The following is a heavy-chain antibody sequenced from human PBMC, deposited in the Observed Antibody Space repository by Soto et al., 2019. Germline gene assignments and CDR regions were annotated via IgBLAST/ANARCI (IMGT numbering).Heavy chain of an antibody. J-gene: IGHJ6*02. V-gene: IGHV1-69*06. CDR1: GGTFSSYA. CDR2: IIPIFGTA. D-gene: IGHD2-21*02. CDR3: ARTNCGGDCYQYYYYGMDV. Sequence: ASVKVSCKASGGTFSSYAISWVRQAPGQGLEWMGGIIPIFGTANYAQKFQGRVTITADKSTSTAYMELSSLRSEDTAVYYCARTNCGGDCYQYYYYGMDVWGQGTTVTVSS.